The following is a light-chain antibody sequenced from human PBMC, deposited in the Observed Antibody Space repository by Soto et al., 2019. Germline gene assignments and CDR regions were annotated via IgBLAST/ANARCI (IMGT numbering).Light chain of an antibody. J-gene: IGKJ1*01. CDR1: QSVSSK. CDR3: QQYGNSPGT. CDR2: GAS. V-gene: IGKV3-15*01. Sequence: EIVMTQSPATLSVSPGEGATLSCRASQSVSSKLAWYQQKPGQAPRLLIYGASTRATGIPARFSGSGSGTEFTLTVSRLEPEDFAVYYCQQYGNSPGTFGQGTKVDIK.